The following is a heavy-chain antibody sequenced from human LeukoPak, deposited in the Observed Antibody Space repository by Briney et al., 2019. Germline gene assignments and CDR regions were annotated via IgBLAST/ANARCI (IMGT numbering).Heavy chain of an antibody. CDR2: MNQGGGEM. Sequence: PGGSLRLSCAASGFTFSSYWMGWVRQAPGKGLDWVANMNQGGGEMYYVGSVKGRFAISRDNAKNSLSLQMNSLRAEDTAVYYCARDKLVGPSFFDYWGQGTLVTVSS. CDR3: ARDKLVGPSFFDY. V-gene: IGHV3-7*01. D-gene: IGHD1-26*01. CDR1: GFTFSSYW. J-gene: IGHJ4*02.